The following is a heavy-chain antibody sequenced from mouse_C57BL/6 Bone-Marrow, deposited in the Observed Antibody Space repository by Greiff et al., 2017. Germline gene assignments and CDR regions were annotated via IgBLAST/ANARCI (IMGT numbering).Heavy chain of an antibody. CDR2: IDPSDSYT. CDR1: GYTFTSYW. CDR3: ARRMAMDY. Sequence: VQLQQPGAELVMPGASVKLSCKASGYTFTSYWMHWVKQRPGQGLEWIGEIDPSDSYTNYNQKFKGKSTFPVDKSSSTAYMQLSSLTSEDSAVYYCARRMAMDYWGQGTSVTVSS. V-gene: IGHV1-69*01. J-gene: IGHJ4*01.